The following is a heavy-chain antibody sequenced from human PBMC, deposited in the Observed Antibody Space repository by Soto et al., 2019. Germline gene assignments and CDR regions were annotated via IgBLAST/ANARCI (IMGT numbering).Heavy chain of an antibody. CDR1: GFSFSSCA. D-gene: IGHD4-17*01. J-gene: IGHJ4*02. V-gene: IGHV3-30*18. CDR2: ISYDGTNK. CDR3: AKAVTTVTPLGYDS. Sequence: ESVGGVVQPGRSLRLSCAASGFSFSSCAMHWVRQAPGKGLEWVAVISYDGTNKYYADSVKGRFIISRDNSKSTLYLQMNSLRTEDTAVYYCAKAVTTVTPLGYDSWGQGILVTVSS.